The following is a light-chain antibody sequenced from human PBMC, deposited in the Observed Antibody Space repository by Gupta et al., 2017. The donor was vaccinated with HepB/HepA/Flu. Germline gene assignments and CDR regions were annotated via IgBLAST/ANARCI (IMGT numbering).Light chain of an antibody. CDR3: MQALQTPLT. V-gene: IGKV2-28*01. CDR2: LGS. CDR1: QSLLHSNGYNY. J-gene: IGKJ5*01. Sequence: DIVMTQFPPSLPVTPGEPASISCRSSQSLLHSNGYNYLDWYLQKPGQSPQLLIYLGSNRASGVPDKFTGSGSGTNFTLKISRVEAEDVGVYYCMQALQTPLTVGQGTRLEIK.